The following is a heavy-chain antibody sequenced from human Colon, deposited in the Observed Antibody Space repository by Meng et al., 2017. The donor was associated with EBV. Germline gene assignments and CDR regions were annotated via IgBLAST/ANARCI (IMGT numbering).Heavy chain of an antibody. CDR1: GASITNTNYY. Sequence: QLQLHESGPGLVKPSETLSLTCTVSGASITNTNYYWGWIRQPPGKGLEWIGNIFYSGNTYYNPSLKSRVTISVDTSRNQFSLKLTSVTAADTAVYYCARDYSSSWYSGGYFQHWGQGTLVTVSS. V-gene: IGHV4-39*07. D-gene: IGHD6-13*01. J-gene: IGHJ1*01. CDR3: ARDYSSSWYSGGYFQH. CDR2: IFYSGNT.